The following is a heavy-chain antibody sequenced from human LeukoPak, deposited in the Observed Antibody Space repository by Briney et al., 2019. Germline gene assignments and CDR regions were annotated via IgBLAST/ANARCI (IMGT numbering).Heavy chain of an antibody. CDR3: AKDRYFNYYDSSGYYDY. V-gene: IGHV4-34*01. CDR1: GGSLSGYY. D-gene: IGHD3-22*01. CDR2: INHSGST. J-gene: IGHJ4*02. Sequence: SETLSLTCAVYGGSLSGYYWSWIRQPPGKGLEWIGEINHSGSTNYNPSLKSRVTISVDTSKNQFPLRLSSVTAADTAVYYCAKDRYFNYYDSSGYYDYWGQGTLVTVSS.